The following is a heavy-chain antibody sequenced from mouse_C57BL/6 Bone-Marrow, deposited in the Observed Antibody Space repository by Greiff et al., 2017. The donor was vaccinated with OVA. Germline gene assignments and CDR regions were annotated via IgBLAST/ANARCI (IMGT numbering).Heavy chain of an antibody. V-gene: IGHV5-4*03. CDR2: ISDGGSYT. CDR1: GFTFSSYA. J-gene: IGHJ2*01. Sequence: EVMLVESGGGLVKPGGSLKLSCAASGFTFSSYAMSWVRQTPEKRLEWVATISDGGSYTYYPDNVKGRFTISRDNAKNNLYLQMSHLKSEDTAMYYCASLVDYWGQGTTLTVSS. CDR3: ASLVDY.